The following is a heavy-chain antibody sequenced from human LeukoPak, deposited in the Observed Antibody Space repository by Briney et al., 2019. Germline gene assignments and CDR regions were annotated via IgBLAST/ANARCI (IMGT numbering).Heavy chain of an antibody. Sequence: GSLRLSCATSGFTFSSYAMSWVRQAPGKGLEWVSGIGASGGSTYYADSVKGRFTISRDNSKNTLYLQMNSLRTEDPAVYYCAKAEGYDILTGLDYWGQGTLVTVSS. CDR1: GFTFSSYA. CDR2: IGASGGST. D-gene: IGHD3-9*01. CDR3: AKAEGYDILTGLDY. J-gene: IGHJ4*02. V-gene: IGHV3-23*01.